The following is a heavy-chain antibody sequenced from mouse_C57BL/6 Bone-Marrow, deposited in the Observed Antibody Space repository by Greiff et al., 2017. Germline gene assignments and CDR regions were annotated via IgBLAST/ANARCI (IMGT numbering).Heavy chain of an antibody. J-gene: IGHJ1*03. CDR1: GYTFNSYW. D-gene: IGHD1-1*01. Sequence: QVQLQQPGAELVRPGPSVKLSCKASGYTFNSYWMHWVKQRPGQGLEWIGVIGPSDSYTNYTQKFKGKATLTVDTASSTAYMQLSSLTSEDSAVYYGARGAGSSPYWYFDVCGTGTTVTVSA. CDR2: IGPSDSYT. V-gene: IGHV1-59*01. CDR3: ARGAGSSPYWYFDV.